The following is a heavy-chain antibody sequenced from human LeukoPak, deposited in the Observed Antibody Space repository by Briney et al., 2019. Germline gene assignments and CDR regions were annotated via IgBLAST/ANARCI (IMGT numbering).Heavy chain of an antibody. V-gene: IGHV3-7*01. J-gene: IGHJ4*02. CDR2: IKQDGSEK. D-gene: IGHD3-3*01. Sequence: GGSLRLSCAASGFTFSSYWMSWVRQAPGKGLEWVANIKQDGSEKYYVDSVKGRFTISRDNAKNSLYLQMNSLRVEDTAVYYCARVRTYYDFWSGYLSDYWGQGTLVTVSS. CDR3: ARVRTYYDFWSGYLSDY. CDR1: GFTFSSYW.